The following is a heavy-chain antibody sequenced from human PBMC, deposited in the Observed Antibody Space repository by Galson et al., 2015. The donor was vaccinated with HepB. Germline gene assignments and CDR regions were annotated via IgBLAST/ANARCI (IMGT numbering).Heavy chain of an antibody. D-gene: IGHD2-21*02. CDR2: IYYSGST. CDR1: GGSISSSNYY. CDR3: ARRAMTAYDY. Sequence: ETLSLTCTVSGGSISSSNYYWGWIRQPPGKGLEWIGSIYYSGSTYYNPSLKSRVTIFVDTSKNQFSLKLSSVTAADTAVYYCARRAMTAYDYWGQGTPVTVSS. V-gene: IGHV4-39*01. J-gene: IGHJ4*02.